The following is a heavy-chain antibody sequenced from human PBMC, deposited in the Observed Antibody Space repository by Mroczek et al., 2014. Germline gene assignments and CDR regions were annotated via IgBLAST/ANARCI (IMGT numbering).Heavy chain of an antibody. CDR1: GFTFSSYG. D-gene: IGHD2-15*01. CDR3: AKVYEIVVVVAAFDY. V-gene: IGHV3-30*18. CDR2: ISYDGSNK. J-gene: IGHJ4*02. Sequence: QVQLVESGGGVVQPGRSLRLSCAASGFTFSSYGMHWVRQAPGKGLEWVAVISYDGSNKYYADSVKGRFTISRDNSKNTLYLQMNSLRAEDTAVYYCAKVYEIVVVVAAFDYWGQGTLVTVSS.